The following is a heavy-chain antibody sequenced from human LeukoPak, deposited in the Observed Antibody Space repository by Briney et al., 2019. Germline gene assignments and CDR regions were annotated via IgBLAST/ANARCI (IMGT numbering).Heavy chain of an antibody. J-gene: IGHJ5*02. CDR3: ARDKNHDDSSGYYH. CDR2: ISAYNGNT. Sequence: ASVKVSCKASGYTFTSYGISWVRQAPGQGLEWMGWISAYNGNTNYAQKLQGRVTMTRDMSTSTVYMELSSLRSEDTAVYYCARDKNHDDSSGYYHWGQGTLVTVSS. V-gene: IGHV1-18*01. D-gene: IGHD3-22*01. CDR1: GYTFTSYG.